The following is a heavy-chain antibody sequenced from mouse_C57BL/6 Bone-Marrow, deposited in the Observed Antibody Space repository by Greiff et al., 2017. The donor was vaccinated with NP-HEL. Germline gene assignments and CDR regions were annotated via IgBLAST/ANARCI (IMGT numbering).Heavy chain of an antibody. D-gene: IGHD1-1*01. Sequence: VQLVESGAELVRPGTSVKVSCKASGYAFTNYLIEWVKQRPGQGLEWIGVINPGSGGTNYNEKFKGKATLTADKSSSTAYMQLSSLTSEDSAVYFCARDYGSLYAMDYWGQGTSVTVSS. V-gene: IGHV1-54*01. CDR3: ARDYGSLYAMDY. CDR2: INPGSGGT. CDR1: GYAFTNYL. J-gene: IGHJ4*01.